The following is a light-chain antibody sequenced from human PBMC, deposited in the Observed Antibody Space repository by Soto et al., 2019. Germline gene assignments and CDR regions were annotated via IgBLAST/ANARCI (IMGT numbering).Light chain of an antibody. CDR3: QQYDNLRPLFT. V-gene: IGKV1-33*01. Sequence: DIQMTQSPSSLSASIGDRVTITCQASQDISNYLNWYQQKPGKAPKLLMYDASNLETGVPSRFSGSGSGTDFTFTISSLQPEDFATYYGQQYDNLRPLFTFGPGTKVDFK. CDR2: DAS. J-gene: IGKJ3*01. CDR1: QDISNY.